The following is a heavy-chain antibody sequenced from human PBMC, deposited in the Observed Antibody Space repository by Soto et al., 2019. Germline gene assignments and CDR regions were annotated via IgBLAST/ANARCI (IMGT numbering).Heavy chain of an antibody. V-gene: IGHV3-21*01. D-gene: IGHD6-19*01. CDR1: GFTFSSYS. Sequence: EVQLVESGGGLVKPGGSLRLSCAASGFTFSSYSMNWVRQAPGKGLEWVSSISSSSSYIYYADSVKGRFTISRDNAKNSLYLQMNSLRAEDTAVYYCARVRCGYSSGCHGGFDYWGQGTLVTVSS. J-gene: IGHJ4*02. CDR2: ISSSSSYI. CDR3: ARVRCGYSSGCHGGFDY.